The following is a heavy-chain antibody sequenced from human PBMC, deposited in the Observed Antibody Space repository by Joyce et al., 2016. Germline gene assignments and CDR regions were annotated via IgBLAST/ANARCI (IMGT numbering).Heavy chain of an antibody. CDR3: ARQLCSGGNCYSRATCFDP. V-gene: IGHV4-39*01. CDR2: IYYTGNA. D-gene: IGHD2-15*01. Sequence: QMQVQESGPGLVKPSETLSLTCAVSGGSLSSDNYYWGWIRQPPGKGLEWIGIIYYTGNAYYNSSRRSRVTMSVDTSKNQFSLTLSSVTAADTAVYYCARQLCSGGNCYSRATCFDPWGQGTLVTVSS. J-gene: IGHJ5*02. CDR1: GGSLSSDNYY.